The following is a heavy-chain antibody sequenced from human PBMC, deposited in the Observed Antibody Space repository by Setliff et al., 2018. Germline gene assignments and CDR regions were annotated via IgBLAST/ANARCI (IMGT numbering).Heavy chain of an antibody. CDR3: ARDLNRWFGEFAFDI. D-gene: IGHD3-10*01. V-gene: IGHV1-2*02. CDR1: GYIFTGYY. CDR2: INPYGGAT. Sequence: ASVKVSCKASGYIFTGYYIHWVRQAPGQGLEWMGWINPYGGATNYAQKFQVRVTLTGDTSVSTAYMELSSLRYDDTAVYYCARDLNRWFGEFAFDIWGQGTMVTVSS. J-gene: IGHJ3*02.